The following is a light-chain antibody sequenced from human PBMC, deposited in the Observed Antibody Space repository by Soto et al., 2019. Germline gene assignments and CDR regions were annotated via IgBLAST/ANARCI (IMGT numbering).Light chain of an antibody. V-gene: IGKV3-20*01. CDR1: QSVAGN. Sequence: EIVMTQSPATLSVSPGERATLSCRASQSVAGNLAWYQQKPGQAPRLLIYGASSRATGIPDRFSGSGSGTDFTLTISRLEPGDFAVYYCQQYGSSPPITFGQGTRLEIK. CDR2: GAS. CDR3: QQYGSSPPIT. J-gene: IGKJ5*01.